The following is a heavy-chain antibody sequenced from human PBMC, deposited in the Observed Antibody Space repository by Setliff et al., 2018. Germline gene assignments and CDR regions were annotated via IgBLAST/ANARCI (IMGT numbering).Heavy chain of an antibody. J-gene: IGHJ5*02. V-gene: IGHV4-59*11. CDR2: IYYSGST. CDR1: GGSISSHY. CDR3: ARFYYYDSSEIYNWFDP. D-gene: IGHD3-22*01. Sequence: ETLSLTCTVSGGSISSHYWSWIRQPPGKGLEWIGSIYYSGSTNYNPSLKSRVTISVDTSKNQFSLKLSSVTAADTAVYYCARFYYYDSSEIYNWFDPWGQGTLVTVSS.